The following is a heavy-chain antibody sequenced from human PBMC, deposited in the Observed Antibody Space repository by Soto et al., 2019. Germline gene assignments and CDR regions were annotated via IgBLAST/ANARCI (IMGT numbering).Heavy chain of an antibody. CDR2: ISGSGGST. D-gene: IGHD6-6*01. J-gene: IGHJ4*02. Sequence: GGCLRLSCAASGFTFSSYAMSWVRQAPGKGLEWVSAISGSGGSTYYADSVKGPFTISRDNSKNTLYLQMNSLRAEDTAVYYCAKLRYSSSSASDYWGQGTLVTVSS. V-gene: IGHV3-23*01. CDR1: GFTFSSYA. CDR3: AKLRYSSSSASDY.